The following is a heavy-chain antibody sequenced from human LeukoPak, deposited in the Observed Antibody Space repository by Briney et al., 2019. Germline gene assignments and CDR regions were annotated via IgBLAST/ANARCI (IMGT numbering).Heavy chain of an antibody. Sequence: GGSLRLSCAVSGLTFSSSWMDWVRQAPGKGLEWVSSISSSSSYIYYADSVKGRFTISRDNAKNSLYLQMNSLRAEDTAVYYCARDGGEQWLVHYYYYGMDVWGQGTTVTVSS. CDR2: ISSSSSYI. J-gene: IGHJ6*02. V-gene: IGHV3-21*01. CDR3: ARDGGEQWLVHYYYYGMDV. CDR1: GLTFSSSW. D-gene: IGHD6-19*01.